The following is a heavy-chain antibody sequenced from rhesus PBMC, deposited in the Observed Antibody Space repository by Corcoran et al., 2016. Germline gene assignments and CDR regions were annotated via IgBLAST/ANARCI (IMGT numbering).Heavy chain of an antibody. D-gene: IGHD1-14*01. CDR2: IGGSSVST. CDR3: ARALAGTTDY. CDR1: GYSISSGYG. J-gene: IGHJ4*01. Sequence: QVQLQESGPGLVKPSETLSLTCAVSGYSISSGYGWSWIRQPPGKGLDWIGYIGGSSVSTNYNPSFESRVIISKDTSKNQFALKLSSVTAADPAVYYCARALAGTTDYWGQGVLVTVSS. V-gene: IGHV4-127*01.